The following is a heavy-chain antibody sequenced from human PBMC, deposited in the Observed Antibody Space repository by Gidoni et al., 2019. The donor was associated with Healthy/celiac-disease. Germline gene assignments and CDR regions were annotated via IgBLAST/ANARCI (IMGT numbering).Heavy chain of an antibody. CDR1: GFTFLSYG. J-gene: IGHJ3*02. CDR3: ARDMVAVAGADAFDI. V-gene: IGHV3-30*19. CDR2: ISYDGSNK. D-gene: IGHD6-19*01. Sequence: QVQLVASGGGVVQPGRSLRLSCAASGFTFLSYGMHWGRQAPGKGLEWVAIISYDGSNKYYADSVKGRFTISRDNSKNTLYLQMNSLRAEDTAVYYCARDMVAVAGADAFDIWGQGTMVTVSS.